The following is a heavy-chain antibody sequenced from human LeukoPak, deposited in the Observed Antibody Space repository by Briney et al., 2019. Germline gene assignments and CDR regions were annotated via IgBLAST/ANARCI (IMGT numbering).Heavy chain of an antibody. CDR3: ARAGRRPNIVVVPAAMRSWFDP. V-gene: IGHV4-30-4*08. CDR2: IYYSGST. J-gene: IGHJ5*02. Sequence: SQTLSLTCTVSGGSISSGDYYWSWIRQPPGKGLEWIGYIYYSGSTYYNPSLKSRVTISVDTSKNQFSLKLSSVTAADTAVYYCARAGRRPNIVVVPAAMRSWFDPWGQGTLVTVSS. CDR1: GGSISSGDYY. D-gene: IGHD2-2*01.